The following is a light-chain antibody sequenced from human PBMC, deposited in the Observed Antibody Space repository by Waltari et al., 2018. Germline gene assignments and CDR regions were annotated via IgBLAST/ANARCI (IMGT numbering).Light chain of an antibody. CDR1: SSNVRIPTF. V-gene: IGLV2-23*01. Sequence: QSALTQPASVSGSPGQSITISCSGISSNVRIPTFVSWYQPLPDEAPKLVISEGSKRPSGVSYRFSGSKSGNTASLTISGLQAEDEADYYCCSYGDSVMFGGGTKLTVL. CDR2: EGS. J-gene: IGLJ3*02. CDR3: CSYGDSVM.